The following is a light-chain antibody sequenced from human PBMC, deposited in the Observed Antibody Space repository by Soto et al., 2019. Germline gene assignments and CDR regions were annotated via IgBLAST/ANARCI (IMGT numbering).Light chain of an antibody. Sequence: EIVMTQSPATLSVSPGXRATLSCRASQSVSSDLAWYHQKPGQAPRLLIYGASTRATGIPARFSGSGSGTEFTLSINSLQSEDFAVYYCQQYNNWPRTFGQGTKV. CDR1: QSVSSD. CDR2: GAS. J-gene: IGKJ1*01. CDR3: QQYNNWPRT. V-gene: IGKV3-15*01.